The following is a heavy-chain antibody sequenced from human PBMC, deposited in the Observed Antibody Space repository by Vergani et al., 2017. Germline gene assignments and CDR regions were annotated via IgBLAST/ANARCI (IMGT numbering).Heavy chain of an antibody. CDR2: IYSGGST. V-gene: IGHV3-66*01. Sequence: EVQLVESGGGLVQPGRSLRLSCAASGFTFDDYAMHWVRQAPGKGLEWVSVIYSGGSTYYADSVKGRFTISRDNSKNTLYLQMNSLRAEDTAVYYCARGPDYYGSGSLYPWGQGTLVTVSS. D-gene: IGHD3-10*01. CDR3: ARGPDYYGSGSLYP. CDR1: GFTFDDYA. J-gene: IGHJ5*02.